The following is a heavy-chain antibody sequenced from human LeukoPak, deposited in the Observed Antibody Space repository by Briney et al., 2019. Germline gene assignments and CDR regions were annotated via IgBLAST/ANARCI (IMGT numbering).Heavy chain of an antibody. CDR3: ARVRKRITMIVVTKAERWFDP. CDR1: GDTFSNYG. Sequence: GASVKVSCKPSGDTFSNYGISWVRQAPGQGLEWMGVIIPILGTTKYAQKFQGRVTITADELTSTVYMELSSLRSEDTAVYYCARVRKRITMIVVTKAERWFDPWGQGTLVTVSS. D-gene: IGHD3-22*01. V-gene: IGHV1-69*13. J-gene: IGHJ5*02. CDR2: IIPILGTT.